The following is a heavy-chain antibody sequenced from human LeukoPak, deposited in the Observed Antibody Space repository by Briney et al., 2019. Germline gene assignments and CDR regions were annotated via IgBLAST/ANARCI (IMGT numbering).Heavy chain of an antibody. CDR3: ASPIAAAGYGLDY. V-gene: IGHV4-39*01. CDR2: IYYSGST. Sequence: SETLSLTCTVSGGSISSSSYYWGWIRQPPGKGLEWIRSIYYSGSTYYNPSLKSRVTISVDTSKNQFSLKLSSVTAADTAVYYCASPIAAAGYGLDYWGQGTLVTVSS. CDR1: GGSISSSSYY. J-gene: IGHJ4*02. D-gene: IGHD6-13*01.